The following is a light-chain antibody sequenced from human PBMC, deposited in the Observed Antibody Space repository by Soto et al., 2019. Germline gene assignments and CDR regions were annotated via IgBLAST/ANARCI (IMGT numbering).Light chain of an antibody. Sequence: DIQMTQSPSTLSASGGDRVTITCRASQDINRWLAWYQQKPGKAPKILIYNADTLESGVPSRFSGSGYGTEFTLTISSLQPDDFATYYCQQYNSYPPTFGGGTKVDIK. CDR1: QDINRW. CDR3: QQYNSYPPT. J-gene: IGKJ4*01. CDR2: NAD. V-gene: IGKV1-5*01.